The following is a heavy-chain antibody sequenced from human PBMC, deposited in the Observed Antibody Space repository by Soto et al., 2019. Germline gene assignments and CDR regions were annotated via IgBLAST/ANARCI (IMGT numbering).Heavy chain of an antibody. V-gene: IGHV4-30-2*01. CDR2: TYHSGTA. CDR3: ARAHYGDYGYGMDV. Sequence: QLQLQESGSGLVKPSQTLSLTCAVSGGSISSGGYSWTWIRQPPGKGLEWIGYTYHSGTAYYSPPLKSRVTISVDRSKNQFSLKLPSVTAADTAVYYCARAHYGDYGYGMDVWGQGTPVTVSS. J-gene: IGHJ6*02. D-gene: IGHD4-17*01. CDR1: GGSISSGGYS.